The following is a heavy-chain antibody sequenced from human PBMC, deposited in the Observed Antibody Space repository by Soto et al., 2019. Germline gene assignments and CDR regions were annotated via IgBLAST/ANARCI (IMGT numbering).Heavy chain of an antibody. CDR2: INHSGST. J-gene: IGHJ4*02. CDR3: ARGGQRGYVY. V-gene: IGHV4-34*01. D-gene: IGHD6-25*01. Sequence: QVQLQQWGAGLLKPSETLSLTCAVYGGSFSGYYWSWIRQSPGKGLEWIGEINHSGSTNYYPSLKSRVTISVDRSKNQFSLKLTSVTAADTAVYYGARGGQRGYVYWGQGVLVTVSS. CDR1: GGSFSGYY.